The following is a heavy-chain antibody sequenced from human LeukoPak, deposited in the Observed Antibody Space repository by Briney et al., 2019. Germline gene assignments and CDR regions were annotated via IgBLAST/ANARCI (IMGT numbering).Heavy chain of an antibody. Sequence: GGSLRLSCAASGFTFSSYWMSWVRQAPGKGLEWVANIKQDGSEKYYVDSVKGRFTISRDNAKNSLYLQMNSLRADDTAVYYCARGGRSYYDYVWGSYRNWYFDLWGRGTLVTVSS. CDR1: GFTFSSYW. V-gene: IGHV3-7*03. CDR2: IKQDGSEK. J-gene: IGHJ2*01. D-gene: IGHD3-16*02. CDR3: ARGGRSYYDYVWGSYRNWYFDL.